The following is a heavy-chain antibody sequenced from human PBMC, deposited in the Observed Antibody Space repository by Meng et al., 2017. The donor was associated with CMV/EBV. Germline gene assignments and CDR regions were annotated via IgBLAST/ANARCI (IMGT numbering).Heavy chain of an antibody. V-gene: IGHV1-2*06. J-gene: IGHJ4*02. Sequence: QVQLVQSGSEVKKPGASVKVSCKASGSSFIGHYIHWVRQAPGQGLEWMGRINPNSAGTNYVEKFQGRVTMTRDTSNNIVYMELTRLTSDDTAVYYCTRSWIDSFTPDFDYWGQGTLVTVSS. CDR3: TRSWIDSFTPDFDY. CDR2: INPNSAGT. CDR1: GSSFIGHY. D-gene: IGHD2-2*03.